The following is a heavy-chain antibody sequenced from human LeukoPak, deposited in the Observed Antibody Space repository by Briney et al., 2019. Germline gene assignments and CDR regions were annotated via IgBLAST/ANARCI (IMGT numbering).Heavy chain of an antibody. V-gene: IGHV3-7*01. CDR1: GFTSSSYW. D-gene: IGHD4-17*01. CDR2: IKQDGSEK. Sequence: GGSLRLSCAASGFTSSSYWMSWVRQAPGKGLEWVANIKQDGSEKYYVDSVKGRFTISRDNAKNSLYLQMNSLRAEDTAVYYCARDPGYGDYDYWGQGTLVTVSS. CDR3: ARDPGYGDYDY. J-gene: IGHJ4*02.